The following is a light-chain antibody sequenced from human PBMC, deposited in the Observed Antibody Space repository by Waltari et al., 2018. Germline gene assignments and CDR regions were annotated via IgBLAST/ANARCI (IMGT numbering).Light chain of an antibody. CDR1: QSISKY. Sequence: DIQMTQSPSSLSASLGDRVTITCRANQSISKYLNWYQQRPGKAPKLLVYFKSSLQSGVPSRFSGSGSGTDFTLNISRVEAEDVGVYYCMQILQPARTFGQGTRLEIK. CDR2: FKS. V-gene: IGKV1-39*01. J-gene: IGKJ2*01. CDR3: MQILQPART.